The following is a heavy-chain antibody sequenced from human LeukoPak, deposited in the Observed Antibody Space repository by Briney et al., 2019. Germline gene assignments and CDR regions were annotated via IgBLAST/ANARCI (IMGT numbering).Heavy chain of an antibody. J-gene: IGHJ6*02. CDR3: AREREDQLRYGGCYYYGMDV. V-gene: IGHV1-46*01. CDR2: INPSGGST. Sequence: GASVKVSCKACGYTFTSYYMHWVRQAPGQGLEWMGIINPSGGSTSYAQKFQGRVTMTRDTSTSTVYMELSSLRSEDTAVYYCAREREDQLRYGGCYYYGMDVWGQGTTVTVSS. CDR1: GYTFTSYY. D-gene: IGHD2-2*01.